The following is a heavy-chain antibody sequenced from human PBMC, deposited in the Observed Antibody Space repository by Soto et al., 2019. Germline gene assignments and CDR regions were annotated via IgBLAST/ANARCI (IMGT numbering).Heavy chain of an antibody. CDR3: ASYSYQSGYSYGYWDY. D-gene: IGHD5-18*01. CDR1: GFTVSNNY. Sequence: GGSLRLSCAVSGFTVSNNYMSWVRQAPGKGLEGVSVIYSGGYTAYGDSVKGRFTISRDNSKNTLYLQMNSLRAADTAVYYCASYSYQSGYSYGYWDYWGQGTLVTVSS. J-gene: IGHJ4*02. CDR2: IYSGGYT. V-gene: IGHV3-53*01.